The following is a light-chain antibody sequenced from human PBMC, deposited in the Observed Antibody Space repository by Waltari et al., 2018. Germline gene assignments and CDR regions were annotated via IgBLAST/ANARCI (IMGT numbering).Light chain of an antibody. J-gene: IGLJ3*02. Sequence: SYVLTQPPSVSVAPGKTARITCGGNNIGSKGVHWYQQKPGQAPVLVIYDDGDRPSGIPERFSGSNAGNTATLTISRVEAGDEADYYCQVWDSSSDHRVFGGGTKLTVL. CDR3: QVWDSSSDHRV. CDR2: DDG. CDR1: NIGSKG. V-gene: IGLV3-21*04.